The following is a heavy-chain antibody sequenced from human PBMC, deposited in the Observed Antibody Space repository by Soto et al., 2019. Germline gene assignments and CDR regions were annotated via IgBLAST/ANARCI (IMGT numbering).Heavy chain of an antibody. D-gene: IGHD6-19*01. Sequence: PSQTLSLTCVISGDSVSSNSVAWNWIRQSPSRGLEWLGRTYYRSRWNTDFAPSVKSRITINPDTSKNQLSLQMNSVTPGDTAVYFGAREGSDRSGWFDSWGQGTLVTLSS. CDR1: GDSVSSNSVA. CDR2: TYYRSRWNT. J-gene: IGHJ5*01. V-gene: IGHV6-1*01. CDR3: AREGSDRSGWFDS.